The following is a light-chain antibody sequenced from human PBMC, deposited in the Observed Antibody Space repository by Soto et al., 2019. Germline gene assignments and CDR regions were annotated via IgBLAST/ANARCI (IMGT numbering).Light chain of an antibody. CDR1: QSVSSTY. J-gene: IGKJ1*01. CDR3: QQYGGSRWT. V-gene: IGKV3-20*01. CDR2: GAS. Sequence: MGWTQWPRNLSKNPGERATLSCRASQSVSSTYLAWYQQKPGQAPRLLIYGASNRATGIPDRFSGSGSGTDFTLTISRLEPEDFVVYYCQQYGGSRWTFGQGTKVDIK.